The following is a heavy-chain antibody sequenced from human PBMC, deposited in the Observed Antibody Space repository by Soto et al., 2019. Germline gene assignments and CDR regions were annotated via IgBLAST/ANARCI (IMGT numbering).Heavy chain of an antibody. CDR1: GFTVSSNY. Sequence: GGSLRLSCAASGFTVSSNYMSWVRQAPGKGLEWVSVIYSGGSTYYADSVKGRFTISRDNSKNTLYLQMNSLRAEDTAVYYCARVAATLPLVYYGMDVWGQGTTVTVSS. CDR3: ARVAATLPLVYYGMDV. V-gene: IGHV3-53*01. CDR2: IYSGGST. D-gene: IGHD6-13*01. J-gene: IGHJ6*02.